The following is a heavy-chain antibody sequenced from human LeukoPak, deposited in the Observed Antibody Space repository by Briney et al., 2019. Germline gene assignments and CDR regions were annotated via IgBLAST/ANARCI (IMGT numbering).Heavy chain of an antibody. J-gene: IGHJ4*02. CDR2: INPNSGGT. V-gene: IGHV1-2*02. D-gene: IGHD3-10*01. CDR3: AREVWFGESTDNFDY. Sequence: ASVKVSCKASGYTFTGYYMHWVRQAPGQGLEWMGWINPNSGGTNYAQKFQGRVTMTRDTSISTAYMELSRLRSDDTAVYYCAREVWFGESTDNFDYWGQRTLVTVSS. CDR1: GYTFTGYY.